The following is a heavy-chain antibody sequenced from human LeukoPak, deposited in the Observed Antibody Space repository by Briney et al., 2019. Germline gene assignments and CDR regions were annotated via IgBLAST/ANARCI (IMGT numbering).Heavy chain of an antibody. V-gene: IGHV3-74*01. D-gene: IGHD3-22*01. Sequence: GGSLRLSCAASGFTFSRYWMHWVRQAPGKGLVWVSRINGDGSTTSYADSVKGGFTISRDNAKNTLYLKMNSLRAEDTAVYYCATGNYYDSRGYYTFGHWGQGTLVTVSS. J-gene: IGHJ1*01. CDR2: INGDGSTT. CDR1: GFTFSRYW. CDR3: ATGNYYDSRGYYTFGH.